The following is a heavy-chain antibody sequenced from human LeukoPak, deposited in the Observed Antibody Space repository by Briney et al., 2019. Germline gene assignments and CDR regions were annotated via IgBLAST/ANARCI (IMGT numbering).Heavy chain of an antibody. CDR1: GGSFSGYY. J-gene: IGHJ4*02. V-gene: IGHV4-34*01. Sequence: KPSETLSLTCAVYGGSFSGYYWSWIRQPPGKVLEWIGEINHSGSTNYNPSLKSRVTISVDTSKNQFSLKLSSVTAADTAVYYCARGATGELFHHYFDYWGQGTLVTVSS. CDR2: INHSGST. D-gene: IGHD3-10*01. CDR3: ARGATGELFHHYFDY.